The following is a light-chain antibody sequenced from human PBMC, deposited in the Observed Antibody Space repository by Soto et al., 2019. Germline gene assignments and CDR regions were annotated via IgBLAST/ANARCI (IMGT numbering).Light chain of an antibody. CDR1: QGISSY. Sequence: AIRMTQSPSSLSASKGDRVTITCRASQGISSYLAWYQQKPGKAPKLLIYAASTLQSGVPSRFSGSGSGTDFTLTISCLQSEDFATYYCQQYYSYPPTFGQGTKVDI. CDR3: QQYYSYPPT. V-gene: IGKV1-8*01. CDR2: AAS. J-gene: IGKJ1*01.